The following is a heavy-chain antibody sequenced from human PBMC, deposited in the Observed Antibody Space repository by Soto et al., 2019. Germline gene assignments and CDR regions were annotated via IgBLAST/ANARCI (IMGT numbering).Heavy chain of an antibody. CDR3: ATFTLYACSSTFDS. V-gene: IGHV3-48*01. Sequence: EVQLVESGGSLVQPGGSLRLSCAASVFMFSSQSMNWVSQAPGKGLEWVSYISSGSSTIYYADSVKGRFTTSRDNAKNSLYLQVNSLRSEDSAVYYCATFTLYACSSTFDSWGQGTLVSVSS. CDR1: VFMFSSQS. J-gene: IGHJ4*02. CDR2: ISSGSSTI. D-gene: IGHD2-8*01.